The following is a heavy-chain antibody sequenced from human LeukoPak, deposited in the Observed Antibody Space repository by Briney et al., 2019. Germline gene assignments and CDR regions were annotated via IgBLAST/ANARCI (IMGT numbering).Heavy chain of an antibody. CDR3: ARRYTSSWYSSGYFDY. D-gene: IGHD6-13*01. Sequence: GGSLRLSCAASGITFSSYGMHWVRQAPGKGLEWVAAILYDGSNKYYADSVKGRFTISRDNSKNTLYLQMNSLRPEDTAVYYCARRYTSSWYSSGYFDYWGQGTLVTVSS. CDR2: ILYDGSNK. V-gene: IGHV3-30*03. CDR1: GITFSSYG. J-gene: IGHJ4*02.